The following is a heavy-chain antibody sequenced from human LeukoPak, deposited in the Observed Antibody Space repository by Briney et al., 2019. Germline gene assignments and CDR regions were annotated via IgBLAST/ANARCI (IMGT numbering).Heavy chain of an antibody. Sequence: SETLSLTCAVYGGSFSGHYWSWIRQPPGKGLEWIGEINHSGSTNYNPSLKSRVTISVDTSKNQFSLKLSSVTAADTAVYYCARGTVTGYYTFDYWGQGTLVTVSS. CDR1: GGSFSGHY. J-gene: IGHJ4*02. V-gene: IGHV4-34*01. CDR2: INHSGST. CDR3: ARGTVTGYYTFDY. D-gene: IGHD3-9*01.